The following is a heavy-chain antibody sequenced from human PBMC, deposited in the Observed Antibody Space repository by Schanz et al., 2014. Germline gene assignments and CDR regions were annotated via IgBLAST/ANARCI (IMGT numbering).Heavy chain of an antibody. CDR1: GFPFSDYF. V-gene: IGHV3-11*01. Sequence: VQLVESGGGLVQPGGSLRLSCTASGFPFSDYFMAWIRQPPGRGLEWVSYIGNGGVTIYYADSVKGRFTISRDNSKNSLYLQMNSLRAEDTAVYYCAKSLESCPGGRCSRGYFDYWGQGTLVTVSS. D-gene: IGHD2-8*02. CDR3: AKSLESCPGGRCSRGYFDY. J-gene: IGHJ4*02. CDR2: IGNGGVTI.